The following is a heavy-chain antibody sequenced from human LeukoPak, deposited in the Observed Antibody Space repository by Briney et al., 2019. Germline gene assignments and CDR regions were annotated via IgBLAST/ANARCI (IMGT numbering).Heavy chain of an antibody. J-gene: IGHJ4*02. V-gene: IGHV3-NL1*01. CDR2: IYSGGST. CDR1: GFTFSSYG. CDR3: ASFGAYSSGWLPDY. Sequence: PGGSLRLSCVASGFTFSSYGMHWVRQAPGKGLEWVSVIYSGGSTYYADSVKGRFTISRDNPKNTLYLQMNSLRAEDTAVYYCASFGAYSSGWLPDYWGQGTLVTVSS. D-gene: IGHD6-19*01.